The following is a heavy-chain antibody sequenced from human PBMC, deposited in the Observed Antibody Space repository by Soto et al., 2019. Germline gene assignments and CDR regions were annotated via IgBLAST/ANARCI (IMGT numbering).Heavy chain of an antibody. CDR2: INGHTGST. CDR3: GRDGDQWDQRYLDY. D-gene: IGHD1-26*01. V-gene: IGHV1-18*01. J-gene: IGHJ4*02. Sequence: QVQLVQSGAEVKRPGASVKVSCKTPGNFCTKYGISWVRQAPGQGLEWMGWINGHTGSTNYAPKFRGRVTMTTDTSTSIVYMELGSLTSDDTAVYYCGRDGDQWDQRYLDYWGQGTLVSV. CDR1: GNFCTKYG.